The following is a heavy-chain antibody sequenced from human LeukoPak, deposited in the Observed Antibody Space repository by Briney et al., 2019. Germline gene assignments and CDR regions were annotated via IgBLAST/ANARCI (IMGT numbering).Heavy chain of an antibody. J-gene: IGHJ6*02. D-gene: IGHD2-15*01. Sequence: ASVKVSCKASGYTFTSYDINWVRQATGQGHEWMGWMNPNRGNTGNAQKIQGRVTMTRNTSISTAYMELSSLRSEDTAVYYCARSGYCSGGSCYSGGRQDYYYGMDVWGQGTTVTVSS. V-gene: IGHV1-8*01. CDR3: ARSGYCSGGSCYSGGRQDYYYGMDV. CDR2: MNPNRGNT. CDR1: GYTFTSYD.